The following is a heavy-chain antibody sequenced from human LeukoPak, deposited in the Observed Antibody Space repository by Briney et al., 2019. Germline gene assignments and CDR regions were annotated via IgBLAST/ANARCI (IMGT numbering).Heavy chain of an antibody. Sequence: ASVKVSCKPSGGTFSSYTISWVRQAPGHGLEWMGRIIPILGIANYAQKFQGRVTITADKSTSTAYMELSSLRSEDTAVYYCARIEYSNWEAFDIWGQGTMVTVSS. CDR2: IIPILGIA. D-gene: IGHD6-6*01. V-gene: IGHV1-69*02. J-gene: IGHJ3*02. CDR3: ARIEYSNWEAFDI. CDR1: GGTFSSYT.